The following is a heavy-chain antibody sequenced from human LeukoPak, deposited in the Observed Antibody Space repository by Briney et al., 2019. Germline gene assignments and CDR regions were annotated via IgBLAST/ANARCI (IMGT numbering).Heavy chain of an antibody. CDR3: AREATYYYDSSGSTHLLGDAFDI. Sequence: PGGSLRLSCAASGLTFSNYAMHWVRQAPGKGLEWVAIISYDGSKKYYADSVKGRFTISRDNSKNTLYLQMNSLRAEDTAVYYCAREATYYYDSSGSTHLLGDAFDIWGQGTMVTVSS. V-gene: IGHV3-30*04. CDR1: GLTFSNYA. D-gene: IGHD3-22*01. CDR2: ISYDGSKK. J-gene: IGHJ3*02.